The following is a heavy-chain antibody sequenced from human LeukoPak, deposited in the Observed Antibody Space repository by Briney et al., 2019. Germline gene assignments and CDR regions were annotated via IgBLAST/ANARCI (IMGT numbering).Heavy chain of an antibody. CDR2: INAGNGNT. Sequence: GGSLRLSCAASGFTFSSYAMHWVRQAPGQRLEWMGWINAGNGNTKYSQKFQGRVTITRDTSASTAYMELSSLRSEDTAVYYCARHSGSSWYLDAFDIWGQGTMVTVSS. CDR3: ARHSGSSWYLDAFDI. D-gene: IGHD6-13*01. CDR1: GFTFSSYA. J-gene: IGHJ3*02. V-gene: IGHV1-3*01.